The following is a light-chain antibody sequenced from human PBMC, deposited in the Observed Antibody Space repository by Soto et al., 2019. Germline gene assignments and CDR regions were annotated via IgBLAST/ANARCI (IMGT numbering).Light chain of an antibody. Sequence: QSALTQPASVSGSPGQSITLSCTATSSDVGSYNLVSWYQQHPGKAPKLMIYEGNKRPSGVSNRFSGSKSGNTASLTISGLQAEDEADYFCCSFAGSNTFGFGTGTKVTVL. CDR2: EGN. V-gene: IGLV2-23*03. CDR1: SSDVGSYNL. CDR3: CSFAGSNTFG. J-gene: IGLJ1*01.